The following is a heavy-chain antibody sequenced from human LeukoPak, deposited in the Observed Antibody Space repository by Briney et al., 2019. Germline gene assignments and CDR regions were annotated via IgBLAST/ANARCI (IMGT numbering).Heavy chain of an antibody. V-gene: IGHV3-21*01. CDR1: GFTFSSYS. CDR2: ISTSSSSI. J-gene: IGHJ3*02. Sequence: GGSLRLSCAASGFTFSSYSMNWVRQAPGKGLEWVSSISTSSSSIYYADSVKGRFTISRDNSKNTLYVQMNSLRAEDTAVYYCARRADDAFDIWGQGTMVTVSS. CDR3: ARRADDAFDI.